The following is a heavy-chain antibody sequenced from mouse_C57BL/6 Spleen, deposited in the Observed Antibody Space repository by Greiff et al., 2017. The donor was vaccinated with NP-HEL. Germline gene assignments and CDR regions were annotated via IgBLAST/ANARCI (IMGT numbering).Heavy chain of an antibody. CDR3: ARRDHYYGSSYRYFDY. CDR1: GYTFTSYW. J-gene: IGHJ2*01. Sequence: QVQLQQPGAELVKPGASVKLSCKASGYTFTSYWMQWVKQRPGQGLEWIGEIDPSDSYNNYNQKFKGKATLTVDTSSSTAYMQLSSLTSEDSAVYYCARRDHYYGSSYRYFDYWGQGTTLTVSS. CDR2: IDPSDSYN. D-gene: IGHD1-1*01. V-gene: IGHV1-50*01.